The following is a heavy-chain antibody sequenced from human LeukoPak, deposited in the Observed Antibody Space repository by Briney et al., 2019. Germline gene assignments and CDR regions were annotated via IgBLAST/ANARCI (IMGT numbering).Heavy chain of an antibody. CDR1: GGTFSSYA. D-gene: IGHD3-22*01. V-gene: IGHV1-69*04. Sequence: SVKVSCKASGGTFSSYAISWVRQAPGQGLEWMGRIIPILGIANYAQKFQGRVTITADKSTSTAYMELSSLRSEDTAVYYCARVEYYYDSSGYYPSEYFHHWGQGTLVTVSS. CDR3: ARVEYYYDSSGYYPSEYFHH. CDR2: IIPILGIA. J-gene: IGHJ1*01.